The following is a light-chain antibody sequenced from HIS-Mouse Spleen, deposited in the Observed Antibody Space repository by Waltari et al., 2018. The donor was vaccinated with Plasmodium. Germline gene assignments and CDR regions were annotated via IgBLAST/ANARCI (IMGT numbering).Light chain of an antibody. J-gene: IGKJ4*01. CDR1: QRVSSY. V-gene: IGKV3-11*01. CDR2: DAS. Sequence: EIVLIQSPATLSLSPGERATLSRRASQRVSSYLAWYQQKPVQAPRLLIYDASNRATGIPARFSGSGSGTDFTLTISSLEPEDFAVYYCQQRSNWPRVLTFGGGTKVEIK. CDR3: QQRSNWPRVLT.